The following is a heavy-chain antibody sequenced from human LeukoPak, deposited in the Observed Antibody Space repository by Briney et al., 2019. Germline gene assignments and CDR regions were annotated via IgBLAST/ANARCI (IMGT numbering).Heavy chain of an antibody. V-gene: IGHV5-51*01. J-gene: IGHJ3*02. D-gene: IGHD6-19*01. Sequence: GESLKISCKGSGYSSTSYWIGWVRQMPGKGLEWMGIIYPGDSDTRYSPSFQGQVTISADKSISTAYLQWSSLKASDTAMYYCAGLSSGWYRIGAFDIWGQGTMVTVSS. CDR2: IYPGDSDT. CDR1: GYSSTSYW. CDR3: AGLSSGWYRIGAFDI.